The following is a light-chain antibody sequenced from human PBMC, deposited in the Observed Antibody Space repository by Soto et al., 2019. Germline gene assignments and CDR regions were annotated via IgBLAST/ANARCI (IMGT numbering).Light chain of an antibody. V-gene: IGLV1-40*01. J-gene: IGLJ2*01. CDR3: QSYDSSLSAHVV. Sequence: QSALTQPPSVSGAPGQRGTISCTGSSSKIGGGYDVHWYQQLPGTAPKLLIYGNSNRPSGVPDRFSGSKSGTSASLAITGLQAEDEADYYCQSYDSSLSAHVVFGGGTKLTVL. CDR1: SSKIGGGYD. CDR2: GNS.